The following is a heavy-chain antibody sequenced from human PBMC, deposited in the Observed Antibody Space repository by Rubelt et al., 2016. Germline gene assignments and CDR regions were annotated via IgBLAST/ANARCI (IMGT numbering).Heavy chain of an antibody. V-gene: IGHV4-39*07. J-gene: IGHJ4*02. CDR3: ARTTGSNWF. CDR2: VYYSGST. CDR1: GGSISSSSYY. Sequence: QLQLQESGPGLVKPSETLSLTCTVSGGSISSSSYYWGWIRQPPGKGLEWIGSVYYSGSTYYNPSLKSRVTISVDTSKNQFSLRLRSVTGADPAVYYCARTTGSNWFWGQGTLVTVSS. D-gene: IGHD1-26*01.